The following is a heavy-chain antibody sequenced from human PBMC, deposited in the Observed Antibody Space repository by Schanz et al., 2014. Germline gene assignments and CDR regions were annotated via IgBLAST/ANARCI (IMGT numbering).Heavy chain of an antibody. J-gene: IGHJ4*02. CDR1: GYTFTTYY. Sequence: QVQLVQSGAEVKKPGVSVKVSCKASGYTFTTYYIHWVRQAPGQGLEWMGKINPSSGTIRIAQNFQGRLTVTRDTSTSTVNMELSSLRSEDTAVYYCARGGFFDSTSFDSCGQGTLVTVSS. CDR3: ARGGFFDSTSFDS. V-gene: IGHV1-46*03. CDR2: INPSSGTI. D-gene: IGHD2-2*01.